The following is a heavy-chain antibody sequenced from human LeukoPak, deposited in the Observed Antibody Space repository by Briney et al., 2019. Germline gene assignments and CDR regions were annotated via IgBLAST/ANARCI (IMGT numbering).Heavy chain of an antibody. CDR1: GFTFSTFA. D-gene: IGHD3-9*01. CDR2: ISGSGGST. J-gene: IGHJ4*02. V-gene: IGHV3-23*01. Sequence: GGSLRLSCVGSGFTFSTFAMSWVRQAPGKGLEWVSAISGSGGSTYYADSVKGRFTISRDNSKNTLYLQMNSLRAEDTAVYYCAKGMAGYSPFDYWGQGTLVTVSS. CDR3: AKGMAGYSPFDY.